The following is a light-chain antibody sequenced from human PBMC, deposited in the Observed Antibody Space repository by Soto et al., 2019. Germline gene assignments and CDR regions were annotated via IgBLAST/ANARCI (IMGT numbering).Light chain of an antibody. CDR3: QQYGSAPGG. CDR2: GAS. CDR1: QSVSSSY. V-gene: IGKV3-20*01. J-gene: IGKJ5*01. Sequence: EIVLTQSPGTLSLSPGERATLSCRASQSVSSSYLAWYQQKPGQAPRLLIYGASSRATGIPDRFSGSESGTDFTLTISRLEPEDFAVYYCQQYGSAPGGFGQGTRLEIK.